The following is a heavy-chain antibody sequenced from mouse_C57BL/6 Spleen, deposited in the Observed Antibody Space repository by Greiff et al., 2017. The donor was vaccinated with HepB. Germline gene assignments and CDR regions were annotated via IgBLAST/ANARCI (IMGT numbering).Heavy chain of an antibody. CDR1: GFTFSSYA. Sequence: EVQRVESGGGLVKPGGSLKLSCAASGFTFSSYAMSWVRQTPEKRLEWVATISDGGSYTYYPDNVKGRFTISRDNAKNNLYLQMSHLKSEDTAMYYCARDREGVYYAMDYWGQGTSVTVSS. J-gene: IGHJ4*01. CDR3: ARDREGVYYAMDY. CDR2: ISDGGSYT. V-gene: IGHV5-4*01.